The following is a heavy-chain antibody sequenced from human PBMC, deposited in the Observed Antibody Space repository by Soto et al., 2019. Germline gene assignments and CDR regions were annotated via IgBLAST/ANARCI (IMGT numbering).Heavy chain of an antibody. CDR3: ARDQDSSHLFDY. Sequence: SVKVSCKASGGTFSSYTISWVRQAPGQGLEWMGRIIPILGIANYAQKVQGRVTITADKSTSTAYMELSSLRSEDTAVYYCARDQDSSHLFDYWGQGTLVTVSS. V-gene: IGHV1-69*04. J-gene: IGHJ4*02. CDR1: GGTFSSYT. D-gene: IGHD6-13*01. CDR2: IIPILGIA.